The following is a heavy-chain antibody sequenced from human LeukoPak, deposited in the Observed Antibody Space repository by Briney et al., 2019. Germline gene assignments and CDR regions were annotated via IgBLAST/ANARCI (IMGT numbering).Heavy chain of an antibody. D-gene: IGHD3-22*01. J-gene: IGHJ4*02. CDR1: GGSISSGDYY. CDR2: IYYSGST. V-gene: IGHV4-30-4*08. Sequence: SQTLSLTCTVSGGSISSGDYYWSWIRQPPGKGLEWIGYIYYSGSTYYNPSLKGRVTISVDTSKNQFSLKLSSVTAADTAVYYCARDLTDGYYASSGYQDWGQGTLVTVSS. CDR3: ARDLTDGYYASSGYQD.